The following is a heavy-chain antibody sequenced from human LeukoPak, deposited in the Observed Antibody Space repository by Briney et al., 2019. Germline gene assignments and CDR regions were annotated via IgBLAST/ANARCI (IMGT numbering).Heavy chain of an antibody. CDR1: GGSISSYY. V-gene: IGHV4-59*01. J-gene: IGHJ5*02. CDR3: ARLPGILWFGDRWFDP. D-gene: IGHD3-10*01. CDR2: IYYSGST. Sequence: PSETLSLTCTVSGGSISSYYWSWIRQPPGKGLEWIGYIYYSGSTNYNPSLKSRVTISVDTSKNQFSLKLSSVTAADTAVYYCARLPGILWFGDRWFDPWGQGTLVTVSS.